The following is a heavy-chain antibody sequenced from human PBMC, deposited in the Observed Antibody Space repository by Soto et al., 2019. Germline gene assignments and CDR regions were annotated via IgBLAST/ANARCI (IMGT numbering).Heavy chain of an antibody. D-gene: IGHD2-2*01. J-gene: IGHJ6*02. Sequence: QVQLVQSGAEVKKPGSSVKVSCKASVGTFSSYAISWVRQAPGHVLEWMGWIIPIFGTANYAQKFQGRVTITADECTSTAYMELGSLRSEDTAVYYCARGEVVPAPMPGGYYYGMDVWGQGTAVTVSS. CDR1: VGTFSSYA. CDR2: IIPIFGTA. CDR3: ARGEVVPAPMPGGYYYGMDV. V-gene: IGHV1-69*01.